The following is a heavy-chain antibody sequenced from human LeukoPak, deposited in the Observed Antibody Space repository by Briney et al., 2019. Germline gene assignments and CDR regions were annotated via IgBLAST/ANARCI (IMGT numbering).Heavy chain of an antibody. D-gene: IGHD1-26*01. V-gene: IGHV4-4*07. CDR2: IYTSGNT. Sequence: SETLSLTCTVSGGSISSYYWSWIRQPVGKGLEWIGRIYTSGNTNYNPSLKSRVTMSVDTSKNQFSLKLSSVTAADTAVYYCARSGSFSDWFDPWGQGTLVTVSS. CDR1: GGSISSYY. CDR3: ARSGSFSDWFDP. J-gene: IGHJ5*02.